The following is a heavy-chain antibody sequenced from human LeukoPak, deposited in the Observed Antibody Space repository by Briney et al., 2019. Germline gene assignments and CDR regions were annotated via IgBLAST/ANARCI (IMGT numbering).Heavy chain of an antibody. CDR2: IYHSGST. CDR1: GYSISSGYY. J-gene: IGHJ3*02. D-gene: IGHD3-9*01. V-gene: IGHV4-38-2*02. CDR3: ARGYYDILTGYPNHDAFDI. Sequence: SETLSLTCTVSGYSISSGYYWGWIRQPPGKGLEWIGSIYHSGSTYYNPSLKSRVTISVDTSKNQFSLKLSSVTAADTAVYYCARGYYDILTGYPNHDAFDIWGQGIMVTVSS.